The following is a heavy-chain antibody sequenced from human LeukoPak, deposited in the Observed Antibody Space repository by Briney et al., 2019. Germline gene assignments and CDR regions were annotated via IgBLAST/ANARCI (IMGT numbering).Heavy chain of an antibody. CDR3: ARALGYCSSTSCYSDY. Sequence: GGSLRLSCAASGFTVSSNCMSWVRQAPGKGLEWVSVIYSGGSTYYADSVKGRFTISRDNSKNTLYLQMNSLRAEDTAVYYCARALGYCSSTSCYSDYWGQGTLVTVSS. J-gene: IGHJ4*02. V-gene: IGHV3-66*02. D-gene: IGHD2-2*02. CDR1: GFTVSSNC. CDR2: IYSGGST.